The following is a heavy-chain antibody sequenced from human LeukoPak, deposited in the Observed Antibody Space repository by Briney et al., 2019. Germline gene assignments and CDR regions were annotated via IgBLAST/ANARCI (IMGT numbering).Heavy chain of an antibody. J-gene: IGHJ4*02. V-gene: IGHV1-2*02. CDR1: GYTFADYY. Sequence: ASVKVSCKASGYTFADYYIHWVRQAPGQGLEWMGWINPNSGDTNYAQKFQGRVTMTRDTSINTAYMDLSSLTSDDTALYDCSRELIESESYFLLCDYWGQGTVVTVSS. D-gene: IGHD1-26*01. CDR2: INPNSGDT. CDR3: SRELIESESYFLLCDY.